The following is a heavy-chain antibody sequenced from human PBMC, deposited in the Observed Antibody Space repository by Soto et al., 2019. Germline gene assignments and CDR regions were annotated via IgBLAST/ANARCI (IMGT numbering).Heavy chain of an antibody. CDR3: ARGGHVVVVTAALDF. V-gene: IGHV1-46*01. J-gene: IGHJ4*02. Sequence: QVQLVQSGAEVKKPGASVKVSCKASGDTFTDYYIHWVRQAPGQGLEWMGTVNPSGGHTTYAQHFLGRITMTRDTSTSTLYMELTRLTSEDTAGYYCARGGHVVVVTAALDFWGQGTLVTVSS. CDR1: GDTFTDYY. CDR2: VNPSGGHT. D-gene: IGHD2-21*02.